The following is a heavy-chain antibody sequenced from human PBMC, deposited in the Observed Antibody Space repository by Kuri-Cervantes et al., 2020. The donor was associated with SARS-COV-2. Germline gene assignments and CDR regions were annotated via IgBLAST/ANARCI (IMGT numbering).Heavy chain of an antibody. D-gene: IGHD4-17*01. Sequence: GGSLRLSCKGSGYSSTRYWIGWVRQMPGKGLEWMGIIYPGDSDTRYSPSFQGQVTISADKSISTAYLQWSSLKASDTAMYYCARQSRGATATVTTDYYYYGMDVWGQGTTVTVSS. CDR2: IYPGDSDT. CDR1: GYSSTRYW. V-gene: IGHV5-51*01. CDR3: ARQSRGATATVTTDYYYYGMDV. J-gene: IGHJ6*02.